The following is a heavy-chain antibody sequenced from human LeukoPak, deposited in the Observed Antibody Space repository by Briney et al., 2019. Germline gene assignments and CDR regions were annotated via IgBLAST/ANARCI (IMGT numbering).Heavy chain of an antibody. J-gene: IGHJ4*02. CDR3: ARGSTLAAAGTMDY. CDR2: INHSGST. V-gene: IGHV4-34*01. CDR1: GGSFSGYY. Sequence: SETLSLTCAVYGGSFSGYYWRWIRQPPGKGLEWIGEINHSGSTNYNPSLKSRVTISVDTSKNQFSLKLSSVTAADTAVYYCARGSTLAAAGTMDYWGQGTLVTVSS. D-gene: IGHD6-13*01.